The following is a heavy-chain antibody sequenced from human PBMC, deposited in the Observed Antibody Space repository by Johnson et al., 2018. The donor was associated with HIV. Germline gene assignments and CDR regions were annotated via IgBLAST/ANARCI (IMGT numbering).Heavy chain of an antibody. CDR1: GFTYSSYA. CDR2: ISYDGSNK. Sequence: QVQLVESGGGVVQPGRSLRLSCAASGFTYSSYAMHWVRQAPGKGLEWVAVISYDGSNKYYADSVKGRFATSRDNSKNTLYLQMNSLRAEDTAVYYCAKGEEMATMDWGPDAFDIWGQGTMVTVSS. V-gene: IGHV3-30*09. D-gene: IGHD5-24*01. J-gene: IGHJ3*02. CDR3: AKGEEMATMDWGPDAFDI.